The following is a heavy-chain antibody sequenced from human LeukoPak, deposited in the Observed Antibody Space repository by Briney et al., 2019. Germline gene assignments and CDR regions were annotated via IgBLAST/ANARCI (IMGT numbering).Heavy chain of an antibody. V-gene: IGHV3-23*01. D-gene: IGHD6-19*01. J-gene: IGHJ4*02. CDR1: GFTFSSYA. Sequence: GGSLGLSCAASGFTFSSYAVSWVRQAPGKGLEWVSAISGSGGGTYYADSVKGRFTISRDNSKNTVYLQMNSLSTEDTAVYYCAKTTTGYSSGRYPGWPVDYWGQGTLVTVSS. CDR3: AKTTTGYSSGRYPGWPVDY. CDR2: ISGSGGGT.